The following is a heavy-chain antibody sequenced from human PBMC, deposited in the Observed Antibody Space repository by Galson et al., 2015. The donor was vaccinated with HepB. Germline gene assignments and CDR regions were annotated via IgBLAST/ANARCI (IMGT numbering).Heavy chain of an antibody. Sequence: SLRLSCAASGFNFNNHWMHWVRQVPGRGLVWVSFINTDGRRTHYADSVRGRFTISRDNAKNTLYLQMNSLRVEDTAVYYCAKDLTWGASDYWGQGALVTVSS. D-gene: IGHD1-26*01. CDR2: INTDGRRT. V-gene: IGHV3-74*01. CDR1: GFNFNNHW. CDR3: AKDLTWGASDY. J-gene: IGHJ4*02.